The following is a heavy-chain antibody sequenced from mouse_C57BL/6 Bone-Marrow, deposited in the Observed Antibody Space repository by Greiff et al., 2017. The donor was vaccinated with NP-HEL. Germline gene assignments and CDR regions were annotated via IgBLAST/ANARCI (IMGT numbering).Heavy chain of an antibody. CDR1: GFTFTDYY. CDR2: IRNKANGYTT. CDR3: AREITTVPFAY. J-gene: IGHJ3*01. Sequence: EVQVVESGGGLVQPGGSLSLSCAASGFTFTDYYMSWVRQPPGKALEWLGFIRNKANGYTTEYSASVKGRFTISRDNSQSILYLQMNALRAEDSATYYCAREITTVPFAYWGQGTLVTVSA. V-gene: IGHV7-3*01. D-gene: IGHD1-1*01.